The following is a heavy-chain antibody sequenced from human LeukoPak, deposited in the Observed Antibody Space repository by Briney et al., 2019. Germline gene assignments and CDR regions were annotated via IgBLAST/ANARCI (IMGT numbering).Heavy chain of an antibody. Sequence: GGSLRLSCAASGFTFSSYSMNWVRQARGKGLEGGSSISSSSSYIYYADSVKGRFTISRDNAKNSLYLQMNSLRAEDTAVYYCASYGSADYWGQGTLVTVSS. CDR2: ISSSSSYI. V-gene: IGHV3-21*01. CDR1: GFTFSSYS. D-gene: IGHD3-10*01. CDR3: ASYGSADY. J-gene: IGHJ4*02.